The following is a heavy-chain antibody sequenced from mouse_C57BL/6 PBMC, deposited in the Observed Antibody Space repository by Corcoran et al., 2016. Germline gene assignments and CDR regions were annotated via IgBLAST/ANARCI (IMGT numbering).Heavy chain of an antibody. V-gene: IGHV1-9*01. CDR1: GYTFTGYW. Sequence: QVQLQQSGAELMKPGASVKLSCKATGYTFTGYWIEWVKQRPGHGLEWIGEILPGSGSTNYNEKFKGKATFTADTSSNTAYMQLSSLTTEDSASYYCARKFDYYGSSPWFAYWGQGTLVTVSA. J-gene: IGHJ3*01. D-gene: IGHD1-1*01. CDR3: ARKFDYYGSSPWFAY. CDR2: ILPGSGST.